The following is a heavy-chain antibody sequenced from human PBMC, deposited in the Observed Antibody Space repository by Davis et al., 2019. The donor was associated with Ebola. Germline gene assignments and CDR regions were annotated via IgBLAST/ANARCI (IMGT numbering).Heavy chain of an antibody. J-gene: IGHJ4*02. CDR2: FYSRGAI. V-gene: IGHV3-66*03. D-gene: IGHD2-8*01. CDR1: GIIVSSNH. Sequence: PGGSLRLSCAASGIIVSSNHMSWVRQAPGKGLEWVSTFYSRGAIYYADSVKGRFTISRDNSKNTVLLQMSSLRAEDTAVYYCARGADIVLLVYAQVVQFDYWGQGTLVTVSS. CDR3: ARGADIVLLVYAQVVQFDY.